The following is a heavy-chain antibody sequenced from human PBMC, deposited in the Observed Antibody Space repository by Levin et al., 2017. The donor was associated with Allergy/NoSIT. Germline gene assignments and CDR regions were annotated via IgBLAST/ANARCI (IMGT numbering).Heavy chain of an antibody. Sequence: GGSLRLSCAASGFTFSSYAMSWVRQAPGKGLEWVSSISVSGDNTYYADSVKGRFTISRDTAKHTLYLQMSSLRAEDTAVYDCAKGRGYCSDGSCYSDYWGQGTLVTVSS. V-gene: IGHV3-23*01. CDR1: GFTFSSYA. D-gene: IGHD2-15*01. J-gene: IGHJ4*02. CDR3: AKGRGYCSDGSCYSDY. CDR2: ISVSGDNT.